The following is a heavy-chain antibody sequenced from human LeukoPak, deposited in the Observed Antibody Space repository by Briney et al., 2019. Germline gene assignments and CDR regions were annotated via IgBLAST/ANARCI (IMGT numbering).Heavy chain of an antibody. CDR2: IWYDGSNK. V-gene: IGHV3-33*01. J-gene: IGHJ5*02. D-gene: IGHD6-19*01. CDR3: ARSPVAGTYNWFDP. Sequence: GGSLRLSCAASGFTFSSYGMHWVRQAPGKGLEWVAVIWYDGSNKYYADSVKGRFTISRDNSKNTLYLQMNSLRAEDTAVYYCARSPVAGTYNWFDPWGQGTLVTVSS. CDR1: GFTFSSYG.